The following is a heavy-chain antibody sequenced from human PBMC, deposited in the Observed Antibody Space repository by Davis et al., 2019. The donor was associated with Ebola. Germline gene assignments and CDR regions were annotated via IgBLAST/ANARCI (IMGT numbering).Heavy chain of an antibody. J-gene: IGHJ4*02. CDR2: INPNSGGT. V-gene: IGHV1-2*04. CDR1: GYTFTSYA. CDR3: ARGGGSSKRTMGY. Sequence: ASVKVSCKASGYTFTSYAMHWVRQAPGQRLEWMGWINPNSGGTNYAQKFQGWVTMTRDTSITTAYMELSRLRSNDTAVYYCARGGGSSKRTMGYWGQGTLVTVSS. D-gene: IGHD1-26*01.